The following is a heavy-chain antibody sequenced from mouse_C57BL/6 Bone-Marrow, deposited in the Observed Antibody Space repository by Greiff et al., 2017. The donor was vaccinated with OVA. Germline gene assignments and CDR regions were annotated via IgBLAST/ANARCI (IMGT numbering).Heavy chain of an antibody. CDR3: ARQGYYGWYFDV. J-gene: IGHJ1*03. CDR2: ISNGGGST. CDR1: GFTFSDYY. D-gene: IGHD1-1*01. V-gene: IGHV5-12*01. Sequence: EVKLQESGGGLVQPGGSLKLSCAASGFTFSDYYMYWVRQTPEKRLEWVAYISNGGGSTYYPDTVKGRFTISRDNAKNTLYLQMSRLKSEDTAMYYCARQGYYGWYFDVWGTGTTVTVSS.